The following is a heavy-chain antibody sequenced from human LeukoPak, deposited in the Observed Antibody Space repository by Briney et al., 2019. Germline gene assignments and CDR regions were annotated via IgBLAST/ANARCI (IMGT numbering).Heavy chain of an antibody. CDR1: GGSISSHY. V-gene: IGHV4-59*11. CDR3: GRAVGIVVVPAAIPYMDV. D-gene: IGHD2-2*02. J-gene: IGHJ6*03. CDR2: IYYSWST. Sequence: SETLSLTCTVSGGSISSHYWSWIRQPPPKGQEGIGYIYYSWSTNYNPSLKSRVTISEDTSNNQCSLKQSSVTAADTAVYYCGRAVGIVVVPAAIPYMDVWGKGTTVTVSS.